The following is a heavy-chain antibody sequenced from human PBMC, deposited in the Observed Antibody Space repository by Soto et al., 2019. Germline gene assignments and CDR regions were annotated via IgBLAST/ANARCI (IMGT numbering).Heavy chain of an antibody. CDR3: ARNNVESYYDSSGYYGY. V-gene: IGHV5-51*01. Sequence: GESLKISCNGSGYSFTIYWIGWVRQMPGKGLEWMGIIYPGDSDTRYSPSFQGQVTISADKSISTAYLQWSSLKASDTAMYYCARNNVESYYDSSGYYGYWGQGTLVTVSS. CDR2: IYPGDSDT. D-gene: IGHD3-22*01. J-gene: IGHJ4*02. CDR1: GYSFTIYW.